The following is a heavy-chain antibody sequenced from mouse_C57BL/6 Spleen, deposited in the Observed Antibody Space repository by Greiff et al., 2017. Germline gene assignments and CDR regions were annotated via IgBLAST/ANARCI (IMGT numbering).Heavy chain of an antibody. J-gene: IGHJ4*01. CDR3: ARESGAYDYEEYYAMDY. D-gene: IGHD2-4*01. CDR2: INYDGSST. Sequence: EVKLVESEGGLVQPGSSMKLSCTASGFTFSDYYMAWVRQVPEKGLEWVANINYDGSSTYYLDSLKSRFIISRDNAKNILYLQMSSLKSEDTATYYCARESGAYDYEEYYAMDYWGQGTSVTVAS. V-gene: IGHV5-16*01. CDR1: GFTFSDYY.